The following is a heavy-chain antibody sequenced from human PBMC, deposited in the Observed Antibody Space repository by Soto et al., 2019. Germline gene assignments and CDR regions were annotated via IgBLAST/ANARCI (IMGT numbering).Heavy chain of an antibody. Sequence: SETLSLTCTVSGGSISSSSYYWGWIRQPPGKGLEWIGSIFYSGTTYYNPSLKSRVTISVDTSKNQFSLKLSSVTAADTAVYYCARGRYYYDSSGYYLNWFDPWGQGTLVT. CDR3: ARGRYYYDSSGYYLNWFDP. D-gene: IGHD3-22*01. CDR1: GGSISSSSYY. J-gene: IGHJ5*02. CDR2: IFYSGTT. V-gene: IGHV4-39*07.